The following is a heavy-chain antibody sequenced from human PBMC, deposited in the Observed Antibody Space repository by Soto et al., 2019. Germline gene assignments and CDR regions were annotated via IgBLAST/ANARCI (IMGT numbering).Heavy chain of an antibody. J-gene: IGHJ4*02. V-gene: IGHV6-1*01. Sequence: SQTLSLTCAISGDSLSSNSAAWNWIRQSPSRGLEWLGRTYYRSKWYNDYAVSVKSRITINPDTSKNQFSLQLNSVAPEDTAVYYCARGTTIAVAGSIPFDYWGQGTLVTVSS. CDR2: TYYRSKWYN. CDR1: GDSLSSNSAA. CDR3: ARGTTIAVAGSIPFDY. D-gene: IGHD6-19*01.